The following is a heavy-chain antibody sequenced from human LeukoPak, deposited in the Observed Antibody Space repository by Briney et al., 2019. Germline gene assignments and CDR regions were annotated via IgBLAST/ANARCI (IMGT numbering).Heavy chain of an antibody. D-gene: IGHD2-21*02. CDR2: ISSSGSTI. CDR1: GFTFSSYS. V-gene: IGHV3-48*04. J-gene: IGHJ6*02. Sequence: GGSLRLSCAASGFTFSSYSMNWVRQAPGKGLEWVSYISSSGSTIYYADSVKGRFTISRDNAKNSLYLQMNSLRAEDTAVYYCARVKTEYCGGDCYYYYYGMDVWGQGTTVTVSS. CDR3: ARVKTEYCGGDCYYYYYGMDV.